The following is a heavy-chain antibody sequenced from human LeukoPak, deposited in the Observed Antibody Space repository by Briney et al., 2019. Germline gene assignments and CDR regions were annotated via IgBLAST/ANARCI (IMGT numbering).Heavy chain of an antibody. V-gene: IGHV3-23*01. CDR2: IGSGSGGST. J-gene: IGHJ4*02. CDR1: GFTFSSYA. Sequence: PGGSLRLSCAASGFTFSSYAMTWVRQAPGKGLEWVSAIGSGSGGSTYYADSVKGRFSISTDNSKNTLDLQMNSLRADDTAVYYCAKSTGWYSSSWYLIYWGQGTLVTVSS. CDR3: AKSTGWYSSSWYLIY. D-gene: IGHD6-13*01.